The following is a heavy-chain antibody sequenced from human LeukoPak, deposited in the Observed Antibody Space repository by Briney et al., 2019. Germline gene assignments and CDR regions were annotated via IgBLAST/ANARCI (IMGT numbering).Heavy chain of an antibody. Sequence: PGGSLRLSCAVSGFIFSNYAMNWVRQAPGKGLEWVSAISGSGGSTYYADSVKGRFTISRDNPKNTLYLQMNSLRAEDTALYYCARVVYDFWSAYDYWGQGTLVTVSS. D-gene: IGHD3-3*01. CDR3: ARVVYDFWSAYDY. J-gene: IGHJ4*02. V-gene: IGHV3-23*01. CDR1: GFIFSNYA. CDR2: ISGSGGST.